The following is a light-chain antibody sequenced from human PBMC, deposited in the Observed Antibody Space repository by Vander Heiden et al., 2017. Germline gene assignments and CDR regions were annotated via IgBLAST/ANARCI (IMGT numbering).Light chain of an antibody. CDR3: QQRSNWPLT. CDR2: DAS. CDR1: QSVSSY. Sequence: ELVLTQSPATLSLSPGERATLSCRASQSVSSYLAWYQQKPGQAPRLLIYDASNRATGIPARFSGSGSGTDFTRTISSLEPEDFAVYYCQQRSNWPLTFGGGTKVEIK. J-gene: IGKJ4*01. V-gene: IGKV3-11*01.